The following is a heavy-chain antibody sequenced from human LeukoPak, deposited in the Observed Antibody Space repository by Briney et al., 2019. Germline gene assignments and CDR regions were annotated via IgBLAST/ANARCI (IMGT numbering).Heavy chain of an antibody. D-gene: IGHD4-17*01. J-gene: IGHJ4*02. CDR1: GDSINSHY. CDR3: ARDGVSYGDYGFDY. Sequence: SETLSLTCTVSGDSINSHYWSWIRQPPGKGLEWIGYIYYSGSTNYNPSLKSRVTISVDTSKNQFSLKLSSVTAADTAVYYCARDGVSYGDYGFDYWGLGTLVTVSS. V-gene: IGHV4-59*11. CDR2: IYYSGST.